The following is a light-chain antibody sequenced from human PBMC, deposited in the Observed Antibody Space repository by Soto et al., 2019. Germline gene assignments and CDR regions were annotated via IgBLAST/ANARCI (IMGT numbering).Light chain of an antibody. CDR3: QQYGRT. V-gene: IGKV3-20*01. CDR2: GAS. Sequence: EIVLTQSPGTLSLSPGERATLSCRASLSVSSSYLAWYQQKPGQAPRLLIYGASSRATGIPDRFSGSGSGTDFTLTISRLEPEDFAVYYCQQYGRTFGQGTKVEIK. CDR1: LSVSSSY. J-gene: IGKJ1*01.